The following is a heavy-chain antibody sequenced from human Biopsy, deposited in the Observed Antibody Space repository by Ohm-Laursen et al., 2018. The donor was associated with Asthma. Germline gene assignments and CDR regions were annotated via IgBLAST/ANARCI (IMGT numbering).Heavy chain of an antibody. Sequence: SLRLSCAAPGFTFGDYWMSWVRQVPGQGLEWVANIKHDGSEKNHVDSLKGRFTISRDNAKNLLFLQMSSLRAEDTAVYYCARTFHFWSPYHAEHYQLWGQGTLVTVSS. J-gene: IGHJ1*01. CDR3: ARTFHFWSPYHAEHYQL. CDR1: GFTFGDYW. V-gene: IGHV3-7*01. D-gene: IGHD3-3*01. CDR2: IKHDGSEK.